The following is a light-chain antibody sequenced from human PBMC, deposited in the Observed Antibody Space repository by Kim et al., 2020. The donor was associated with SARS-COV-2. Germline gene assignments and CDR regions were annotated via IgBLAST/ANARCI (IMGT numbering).Light chain of an antibody. Sequence: DIQMTQSPSTLSASVGDRVTITCRASQSVREWLAWYQQKPGKAPGLLIYKTSNLDSGVPSRFSGDGSGTEFTLTIDSLRPDDFATYYCQQYVDYPYTFGQGTKVDIK. CDR3: QQYVDYPYT. CDR2: KTS. J-gene: IGKJ2*01. V-gene: IGKV1-5*03. CDR1: QSVREW.